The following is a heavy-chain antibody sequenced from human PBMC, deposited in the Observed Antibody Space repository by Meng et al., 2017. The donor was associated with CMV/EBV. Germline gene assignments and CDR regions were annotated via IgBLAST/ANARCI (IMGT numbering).Heavy chain of an antibody. CDR2: IYYSGST. D-gene: IGHD3-10*01. CDR1: GGSISSSSYY. J-gene: IGHJ6*02. CDR3: ARLALLSETYYYGSGSYAPPGMDV. V-gene: IGHV4-39*07. Sequence: SETLSLTCTFSGGSISSSSYYWGWIRQPPGKGLEWIGSIYYSGSTYYNPSLKSRVTISVDTSKNQFSLKLSSVTAADTAVYYCARLALLSETYYYGSGSYAPPGMDVWGQGTTVTVSS.